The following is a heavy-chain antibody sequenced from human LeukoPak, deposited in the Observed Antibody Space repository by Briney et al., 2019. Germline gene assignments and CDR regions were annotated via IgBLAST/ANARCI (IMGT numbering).Heavy chain of an antibody. Sequence: PGGSLRLSCAASEFPFDDYAMHWVRQAPGKGLEWVSGISWNSGSLDYVDSVKGRFTISRDNAKNSLYLEMNSLRPEDTALYYCAKGTGSYWTFLDYWGQGAPVTVSS. D-gene: IGHD1-26*01. CDR2: ISWNSGSL. CDR1: EFPFDDYA. V-gene: IGHV3-9*01. CDR3: AKGTGSYWTFLDY. J-gene: IGHJ4*02.